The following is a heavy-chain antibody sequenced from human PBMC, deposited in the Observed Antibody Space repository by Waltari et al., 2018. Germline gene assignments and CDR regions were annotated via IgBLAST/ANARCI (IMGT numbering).Heavy chain of an antibody. D-gene: IGHD6-13*01. CDR3: ASTYSSSWTYYFDY. J-gene: IGHJ4*02. CDR2: INAGKGNT. V-gene: IGHV1-3*01. CDR1: GYTFTSYA. Sequence: QVQLVQSGAEVKKPGASVKVSCKASGYTFTSYAMHWVRQAPGQRLEGMGWINAGKGNTKDSQKFQGRVTITRDTSASTAYMELSSLRSEDTAVYYCASTYSSSWTYYFDYWGQGTLVTVSS.